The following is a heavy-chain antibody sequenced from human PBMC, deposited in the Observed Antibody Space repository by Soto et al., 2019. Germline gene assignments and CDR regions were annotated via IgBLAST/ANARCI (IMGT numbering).Heavy chain of an antibody. CDR1: GFTVSSNY. CDR3: ARGEEYCSGGSCFGWFDP. CDR2: IYSGGST. V-gene: IGHV3-66*01. Sequence: GGSLRLSCAASGFTVSSNYMSWVRQAPGKGLEWVSVIYSGGSTYYADSVKGRFTISRDNSKNTLYLQMNSLRAEDTAVYYCARGEEYCSGGSCFGWFDPWGQGTLVTVSS. D-gene: IGHD2-15*01. J-gene: IGHJ5*02.